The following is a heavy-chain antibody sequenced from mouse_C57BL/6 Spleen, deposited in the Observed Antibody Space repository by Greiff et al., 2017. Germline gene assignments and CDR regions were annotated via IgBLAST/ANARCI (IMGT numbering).Heavy chain of an antibody. Sequence: QVQLQQPGAELVMPGASVKLSCKASGYTFTSYWMHWVKQRPGQGLEWIGEIDPSDSYTNYNQKFKGKSTLTVDKSSSTAYMQLSSLTSEDSAVYDCARKEFITTVVATDYYAMDYWGQGTSVTVSS. J-gene: IGHJ4*01. CDR1: GYTFTSYW. CDR3: ARKEFITTVVATDYYAMDY. CDR2: IDPSDSYT. V-gene: IGHV1-69*01. D-gene: IGHD1-1*01.